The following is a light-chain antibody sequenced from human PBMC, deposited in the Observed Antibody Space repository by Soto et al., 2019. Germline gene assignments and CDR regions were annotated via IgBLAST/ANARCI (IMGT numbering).Light chain of an antibody. V-gene: IGLV1-51*01. CDR3: ATWDSCLSKLL. J-gene: IGLJ2*01. Sequence: QSVLTQPPSVSAAPGQSVTISCSGGAYDIGISYVSWYQHFPGAAPKLVIFDTSKRPSGIPDRFSGSKSGTSATLGITGLQTGDEADYYCATWDSCLSKLLFGGGTKVTVL. CDR1: AYDIGISY. CDR2: DTS.